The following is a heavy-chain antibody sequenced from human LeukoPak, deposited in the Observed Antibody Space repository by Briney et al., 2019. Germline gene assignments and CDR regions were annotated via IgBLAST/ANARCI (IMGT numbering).Heavy chain of an antibody. Sequence: GESLKFSCKASAYSFTTYWIGWVRQMPGKGLEWMGIIYPGDSDTRISPFFQGQVSISADKSITTAYLQWGSLKASDTAMYYCTRSPRDGYNDAFDIWGQGTMVTVFS. CDR3: TRSPRDGYNDAFDI. CDR1: AYSFTTYW. D-gene: IGHD5-24*01. J-gene: IGHJ3*02. V-gene: IGHV5-51*01. CDR2: IYPGDSDT.